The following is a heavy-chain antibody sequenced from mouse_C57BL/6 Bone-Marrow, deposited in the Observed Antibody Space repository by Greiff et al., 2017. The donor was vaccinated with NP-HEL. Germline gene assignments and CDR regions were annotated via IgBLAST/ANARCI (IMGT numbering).Heavy chain of an antibody. D-gene: IGHD1-1*01. CDR1: GYAFSSSW. CDR2: IYPGDGDT. J-gene: IGHJ1*03. V-gene: IGHV1-82*01. CDR3: ARKGYYYGSSYWYFDV. Sequence: VQGVESGPELVKPGASVKISCKASGYAFSSSWMNWVKQRPGKGLEWIGRIYPGDGDTNYNGKFKGKATLTADKSSSTAYMQLSSLTSEDSAVYFCARKGYYYGSSYWYFDVWGTGTTVTVSS.